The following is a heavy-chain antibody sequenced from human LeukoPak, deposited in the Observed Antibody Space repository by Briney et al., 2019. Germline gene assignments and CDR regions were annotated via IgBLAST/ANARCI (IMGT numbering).Heavy chain of an antibody. CDR1: GFTFSSYS. D-gene: IGHD3-9*01. CDR3: ARAVSYYDILTGYLHYYMDV. CDR2: ISTSSSYI. V-gene: IGHV3-21*01. Sequence: GGSLRLSCAAYGFTFSSYSMNWVRQAPGKGLEWVSFISTSSSYIYYADSVKGRFTISRDNAKNSLYLEMNSLRAEDTAVYYCARAVSYYDILTGYLHYYMDVWGKGTTVTVSS. J-gene: IGHJ6*03.